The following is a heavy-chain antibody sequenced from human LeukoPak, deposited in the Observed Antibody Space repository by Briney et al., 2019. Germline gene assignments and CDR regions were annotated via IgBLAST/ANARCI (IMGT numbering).Heavy chain of an antibody. V-gene: IGHV4-39*01. CDR3: ATRNGDYPMFQDY. CDR1: GGSISSSSYY. J-gene: IGHJ4*02. CDR2: IYYSGST. Sequence: SETLSLTCTVSGGSISSSSYYWGWIRQPPGKGLEWIGGIYYSGSTYYNPSLKSRVTISVDTSKNQFSLKLSSVTAADTAVYYCATRNGDYPMFQDYWGQGTLVTVSS. D-gene: IGHD4-17*01.